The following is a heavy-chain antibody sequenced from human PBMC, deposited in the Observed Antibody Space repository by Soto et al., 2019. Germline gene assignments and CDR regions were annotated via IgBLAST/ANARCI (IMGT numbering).Heavy chain of an antibody. CDR3: AREREDVLGPAANPNYYSGMDV. Sequence: QVQLQESGPGLVKPSQTMSLTCTVSGGSISSCIYYCTGICQHPGKGLERIGYIYNSGSPSYNPSFKRRITLSRDTSKDQSSLRLSPVTAADTAVYYCAREREDVLGPAANPNYYSGMDVGGQGTTVTVYS. CDR1: GGSISSCIYY. V-gene: IGHV4-31*03. D-gene: IGHD2-2*01. J-gene: IGHJ6*02. CDR2: IYNSGSP.